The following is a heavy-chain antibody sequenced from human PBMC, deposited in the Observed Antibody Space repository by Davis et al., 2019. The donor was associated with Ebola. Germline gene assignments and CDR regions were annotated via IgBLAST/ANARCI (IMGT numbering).Heavy chain of an antibody. CDR3: AKASRWLQLGDAFDI. CDR1: GFTFSSYA. Sequence: GESLEISCAASGFTFSSYAMSWVRQAPGKGLEWVSAISGSGGSTYYADSVKGRFTISRDNSKNTLYLQMNSLRAEDTAVYYCAKASRWLQLGDAFDIWGQGTMVTVSS. CDR2: ISGSGGST. D-gene: IGHD5-24*01. V-gene: IGHV3-23*01. J-gene: IGHJ3*02.